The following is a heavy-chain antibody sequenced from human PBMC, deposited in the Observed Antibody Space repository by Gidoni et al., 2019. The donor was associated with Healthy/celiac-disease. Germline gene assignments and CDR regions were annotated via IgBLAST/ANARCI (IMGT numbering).Heavy chain of an antibody. CDR1: GFTFSSEA. D-gene: IGHD6-19*01. V-gene: IGHV3-23*01. J-gene: IGHJ5*02. Sequence: EGQLLESGGGLVQPGGSLRLSCAASGFTFSSEAMSWFRQAPGKGLEWVSAISGSGGSTYYADSVKGRFTISRDNSKNTLYLQMNSLRAEDTAVYYCAKELGIAVASGWFDPWGQGTLVTVFS. CDR2: ISGSGGST. CDR3: AKELGIAVASGWFDP.